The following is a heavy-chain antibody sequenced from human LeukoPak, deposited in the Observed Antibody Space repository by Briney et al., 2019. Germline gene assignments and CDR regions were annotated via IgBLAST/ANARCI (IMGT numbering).Heavy chain of an antibody. CDR3: AREPGGDDY. CDR2: INGPGTTI. Sequence: PGGSLRLSCAASGFTFSYSEMNWVRQAPGKGLEWVSYINGPGTTIYYADSVRGRFTISRDNAKNSLHLQMNNLRAEDTAVYYCAREPGGDDYWGQGTLVTVSS. J-gene: IGHJ4*02. D-gene: IGHD3-16*01. CDR1: GFTFSYSE. V-gene: IGHV3-48*03.